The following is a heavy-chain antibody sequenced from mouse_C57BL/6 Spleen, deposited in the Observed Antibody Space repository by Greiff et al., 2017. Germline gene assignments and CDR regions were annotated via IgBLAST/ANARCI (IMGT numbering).Heavy chain of an antibody. V-gene: IGHV1-69*01. J-gene: IGHJ3*01. CDR3: KWGFAY. CDR2: IDPSDSYT. CDR1: GYTFTSYW. Sequence: QVQLQQPGAELVMPGASVKLSCKASGYTFTSYWMHWVKQRPGQGLEWIGEIDPSDSYTNYNQKFNGKSILTVAKSSSTAYMQLSSLTSEDSAVYNCKWGFAYWGQGTLVTVSA.